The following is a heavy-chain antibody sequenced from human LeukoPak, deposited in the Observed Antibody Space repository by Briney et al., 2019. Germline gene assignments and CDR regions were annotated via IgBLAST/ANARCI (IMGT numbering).Heavy chain of an antibody. Sequence: PSQTLSLTCTVSGGSISSGDYYWSWIRPPPGKGLEWIGYIYYSGSTYYNASLKSRVTISVDTSKNQFSLKLSSVTAADTAVYYCARGSTMVGLTFDYWGQGTLVTVSS. CDR1: GGSISSGDYY. J-gene: IGHJ4*02. CDR3: ARGSTMVGLTFDY. CDR2: IYYSGST. V-gene: IGHV4-30-4*08. D-gene: IGHD3-10*02.